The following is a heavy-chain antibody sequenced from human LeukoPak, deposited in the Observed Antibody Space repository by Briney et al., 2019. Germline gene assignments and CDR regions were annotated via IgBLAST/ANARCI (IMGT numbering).Heavy chain of an antibody. CDR1: GGSIISYY. J-gene: IGHJ4*02. V-gene: IGHV4-59*08. D-gene: IGHD2-2*01. Sequence: PSETLSLTCTVPGGSIISYYWSSIRQPPGKGLEWIPSIYYTGSTHYNPSLKSRVSVSVETSKNQFSLKLSAVTAADTAVYYCARHYIQPPHYFDYWGQGTLLTVSS. CDR3: ARHYIQPPHYFDY. CDR2: IYYTGST.